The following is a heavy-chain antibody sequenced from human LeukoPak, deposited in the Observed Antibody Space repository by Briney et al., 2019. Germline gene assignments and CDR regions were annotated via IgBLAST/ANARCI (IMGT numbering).Heavy chain of an antibody. D-gene: IGHD6-13*01. CDR3: AKDPGSSQPDLEFH. CDR1: GFTFSSYG. Sequence: PGGSLRLSCAASGFTFSSYGMHWVRQAPGKGLEWVAFIRYDGSNKYYADSVKGRFTISRDNSKNTLYLQMNSLRAEDTAVYYCAKDPGSSQPDLEFHWGQGTLVTVSS. CDR2: IRYDGSNK. J-gene: IGHJ4*02. V-gene: IGHV3-30*02.